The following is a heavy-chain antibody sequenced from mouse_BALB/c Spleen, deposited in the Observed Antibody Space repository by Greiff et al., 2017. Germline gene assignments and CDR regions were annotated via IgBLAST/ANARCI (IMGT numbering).Heavy chain of an antibody. CDR2: VNPYNGGT. CDR1: GYTFTDYY. V-gene: IGHV1-19*01. J-gene: IGHJ2*01. CDR3: ARSNYYGDY. Sequence: EVQLQESGPELVKPGASVKMSCKASGYTFTDYYMDWVKQSHGESFEWIGRVNPYNGGTSYNQKFKGKATLTVDKSSSTAYMELNSLTSEDSAVYYCARSNYYGDYWGQGTTLTVSS.